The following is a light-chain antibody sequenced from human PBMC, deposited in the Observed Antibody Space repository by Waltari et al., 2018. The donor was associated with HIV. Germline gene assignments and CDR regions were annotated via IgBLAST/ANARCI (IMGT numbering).Light chain of an antibody. CDR3: QQSYSDPPT. V-gene: IGKV1-39*01. J-gene: IGKJ4*01. Sequence: DIQMTQSPSSLSVSVGDSVTITCRASQSISSFLNWYQQKPGKAPSLLIYTASSLQSGVPSRFRGSGSGTDFTLTISSLQPEDFATYYCQQSYSDPPTFGGGSKVAIK. CDR1: QSISSF. CDR2: TAS.